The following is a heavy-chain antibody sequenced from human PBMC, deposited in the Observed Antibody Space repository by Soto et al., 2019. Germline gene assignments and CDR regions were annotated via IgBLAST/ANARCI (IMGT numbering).Heavy chain of an antibody. V-gene: IGHV3-53*04. J-gene: IGHJ6*04. D-gene: IGHD3-3*01. CDR1: GFTVSSNY. CDR3: AQGSGYYDFWSGYSV. CDR2: IYSAGST. Sequence: GGSLRLSCAASGFTVSSNYMSWVRQAPGKGLEWVSVIYSAGSTYYADSVKGRFTISRHSSKNTLDLQMNSLRAEDTAVYYCAQGSGYYDFWSGYSVWGKGTTVTVSS.